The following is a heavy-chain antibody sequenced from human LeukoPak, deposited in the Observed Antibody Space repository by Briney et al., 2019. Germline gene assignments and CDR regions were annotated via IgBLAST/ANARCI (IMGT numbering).Heavy chain of an antibody. CDR3: ARLTIVVVTARAFDI. V-gene: IGHV4-59*08. J-gene: IGHJ3*02. CDR1: GDSISGFY. CDR2: IYYSGST. Sequence: ASETLSLTCTVSGDSISGFYWSWIRQPPGKGLEWIGYIYYSGSTNYNPSLKSRVTISVDTSKNQFSLKLSSVTAADTAVYYCARLTIVVVTARAFDIWGQGTMVTVSS. D-gene: IGHD2-21*02.